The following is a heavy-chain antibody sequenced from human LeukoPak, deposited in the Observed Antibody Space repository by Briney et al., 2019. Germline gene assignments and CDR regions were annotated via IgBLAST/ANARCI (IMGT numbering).Heavy chain of an antibody. CDR3: ARHGSGTYFVS. V-gene: IGHV4-4*02. CDR1: GGAISNSNW. D-gene: IGHD3-10*01. CDR2: IYHSGRD. Sequence: SGTLSLTCAVSGGAISNSNWWSWVRQPPGKGLEWIGEIYHSGRDNYNPSLKGRVTISIDKSNNQFSLKLSSVTAADTAVYYCARHGSGTYFVSWGQGTLVTVSS. J-gene: IGHJ5*02.